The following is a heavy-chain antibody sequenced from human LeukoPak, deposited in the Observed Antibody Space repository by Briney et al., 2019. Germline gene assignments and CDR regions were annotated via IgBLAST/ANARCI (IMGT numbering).Heavy chain of an antibody. CDR2: ISGSGGST. CDR1: GFTFSTYA. CDR3: AAIPPRADY. J-gene: IGHJ4*02. V-gene: IGHV3-23*01. Sequence: AGGSLRLSCAASGFTFSTYAMTWVRQAPGKGLEWVSAISGSGGSTFYADSVKGRFTISRDNSKNTLYLQMNSLRAEDTAVYYCAAIPPRADYWGQGTLVTVSS.